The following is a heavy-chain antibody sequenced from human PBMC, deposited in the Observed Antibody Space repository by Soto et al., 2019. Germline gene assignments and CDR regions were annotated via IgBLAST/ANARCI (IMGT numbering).Heavy chain of an antibody. V-gene: IGHV1-8*01. Sequence: QVQLVQSGAEVKKPGASVKVSCKASGYTFTSYDINWVRQATGQGLEWMGWMNPNSGNTGYAQKSQRRVTMTRTTSLSPANMELSSLRPEATAVYYCARSTTYDFSSGSAPFDPCCQGPLVTVSS. CDR2: MNPNSGNT. J-gene: IGHJ5*02. D-gene: IGHD3-3*01. CDR1: GYTFTSYD. CDR3: ARSTTYDFSSGSAPFDP.